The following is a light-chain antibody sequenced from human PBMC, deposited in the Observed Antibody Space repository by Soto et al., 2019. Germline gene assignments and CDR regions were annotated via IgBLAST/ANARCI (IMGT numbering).Light chain of an antibody. CDR2: EVS. Sequence: QSALTQPASVSWSPGQSITISCTGTSSDVGGYNYVSWYQQHPGKAPKLMIYEVSSRPSGVSNRFSGSKSGNTASLTISGLQAEDEADYYCSSYTITIALVFGTGTKVTVL. CDR3: SSYTITIALV. J-gene: IGLJ1*01. CDR1: SSDVGGYNY. V-gene: IGLV2-14*01.